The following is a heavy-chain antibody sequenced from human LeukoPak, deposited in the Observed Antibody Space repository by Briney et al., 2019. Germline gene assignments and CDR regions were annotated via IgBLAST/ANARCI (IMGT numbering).Heavy chain of an antibody. CDR2: INPNSGDT. V-gene: IGHV1-2*02. J-gene: IGHJ4*02. CDR3: AQLSRSPSFAMTTLTPFDN. CDR1: GYTFTTYY. Sequence: ASVKVSCKASGYTFTTYYIHWVRQAPGQGLEWMGWINPNSGDTNYAQKFQGMLNITKDTSKNQVVLTMTNVGPVDTATYYCAQLSRSPSFAMTTLTPFDNWGQGTLVTVSS. D-gene: IGHD4-17*01.